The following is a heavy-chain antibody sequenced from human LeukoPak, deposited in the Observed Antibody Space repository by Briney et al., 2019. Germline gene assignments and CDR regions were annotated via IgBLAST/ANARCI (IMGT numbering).Heavy chain of an antibody. CDR3: ARQPPDDFSGGYPFDY. D-gene: IGHD3-3*01. J-gene: IGHJ4*02. Sequence: SPTLSITCTVSGGSISSGSYYWSWIRQPAGKGLQWIGRIYTSGSINYNPSLKSRVTISVDTSKNQFSLKLSSVTAADTAVYYCARQPPDDFSGGYPFDYWGQGTLVTVSS. CDR1: GGSISSGSYY. V-gene: IGHV4-61*02. CDR2: IYTSGSI.